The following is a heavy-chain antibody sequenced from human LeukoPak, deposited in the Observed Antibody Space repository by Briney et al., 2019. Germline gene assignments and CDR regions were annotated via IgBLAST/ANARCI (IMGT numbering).Heavy chain of an antibody. Sequence: GGSLRLSCAASGFTFSSYAMHWVRQAPGKGLEWVSAISGSGRSTYYADSVKGRFTISRDNSKNTLYLQMNSLRAGDTAVYYCAKDKVGATTYNWFDPWGQGTLVTVSS. J-gene: IGHJ5*02. V-gene: IGHV3-23*01. D-gene: IGHD1-26*01. CDR1: GFTFSSYA. CDR3: AKDKVGATTYNWFDP. CDR2: ISGSGRST.